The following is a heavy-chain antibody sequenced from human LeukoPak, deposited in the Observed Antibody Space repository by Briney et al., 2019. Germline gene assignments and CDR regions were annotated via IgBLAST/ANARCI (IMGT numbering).Heavy chain of an antibody. Sequence: PGESLRLSCAASGFTFSSYAMSWVRQAPGKGLEWVSTISNSGGSTYYADSVKGRFSISRDNSKNTLYLQMNSLRAEDTAVYYCAHGYSSGWSYYFDYWGQGTLVTVSS. D-gene: IGHD6-19*01. CDR1: GFTFSSYA. CDR3: AHGYSSGWSYYFDY. CDR2: ISNSGGST. J-gene: IGHJ4*02. V-gene: IGHV3-23*01.